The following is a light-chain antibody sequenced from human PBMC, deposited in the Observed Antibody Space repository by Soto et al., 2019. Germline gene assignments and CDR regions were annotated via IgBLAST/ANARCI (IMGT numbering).Light chain of an antibody. Sequence: EILLTQSPTTLSLCRLEKATLSCRASQSVTTNLDWYQQQPGPAPTPLLHDATNRATGIRARFSGSGSGTDFTLTTSSLQPEHFAVYYCQQRRNRPPRITFGQGTRLEI. J-gene: IGKJ5*01. V-gene: IGKV3-11*01. CDR2: DAT. CDR1: QSVTTN. CDR3: QQRRNRPPRIT.